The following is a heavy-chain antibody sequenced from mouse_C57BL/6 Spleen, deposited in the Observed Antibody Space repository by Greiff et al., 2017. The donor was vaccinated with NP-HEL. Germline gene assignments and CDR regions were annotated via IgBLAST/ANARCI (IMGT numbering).Heavy chain of an antibody. Sequence: EVQLQESGPGLVKPSQSLSLTCSVTGYSITSGYYWNWIRQFPGNKLEWMGYISYDGSNNYNPSLKNRISITRDTSKNQFFLKLNSVTTEDTATYYCARGIYYYGSSHPGAMDYWGQGTSVTVSS. CDR3: ARGIYYYGSSHPGAMDY. CDR2: ISYDGSN. D-gene: IGHD1-1*01. CDR1: GYSITSGYY. V-gene: IGHV3-6*01. J-gene: IGHJ4*01.